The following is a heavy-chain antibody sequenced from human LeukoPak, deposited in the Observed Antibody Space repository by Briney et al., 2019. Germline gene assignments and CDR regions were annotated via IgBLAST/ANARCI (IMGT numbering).Heavy chain of an antibody. V-gene: IGHV3-21*01. CDR2: ISYSGSHI. CDR3: ARSRVASSGSTNY. CDR1: GFTFSDYG. D-gene: IGHD3-22*01. J-gene: IGHJ4*02. Sequence: GGSLRLSCAVSGFTFSDYGMNWVRQAPGKGLEWVSFISYSGSHIYYADSVKGRFTISRDNSENTLYLEMNSLGTEDTAVYYCARSRVASSGSTNYWGQGTLVTVPS.